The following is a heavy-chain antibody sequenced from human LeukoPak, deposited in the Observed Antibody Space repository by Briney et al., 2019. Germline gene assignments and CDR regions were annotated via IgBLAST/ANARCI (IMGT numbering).Heavy chain of an antibody. V-gene: IGHV4-4*07. D-gene: IGHD6-19*01. CDR1: AGSIGSYY. CDR3: AREDIAVPSSTGGFDL. CDR2: IYTTGST. J-gene: IGHJ2*01. Sequence: SETLSLTCSVSAGSIGSYYWSWIRQPAGKGLEWIGRIYTTGSTDYNPSLKTRVTMSVDTSKNQFSLKLSSVTAADTAVYYCAREDIAVPSSTGGFDLWGRRTLVSVSS.